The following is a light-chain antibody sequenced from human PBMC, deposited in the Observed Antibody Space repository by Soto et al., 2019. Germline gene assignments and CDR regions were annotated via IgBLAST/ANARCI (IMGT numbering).Light chain of an antibody. Sequence: EIVLTQSPATLSLSPGERATLSCRASQSVSSYLAWYQQKPGQAPRLLIHDASNRATGIPARFSGSGSGTDFTLTISSLEPEDFAVYYCQQYLITPWTFGQGTKVDTK. J-gene: IGKJ1*01. CDR2: DAS. CDR3: QQYLITPWT. V-gene: IGKV3-11*01. CDR1: QSVSSY.